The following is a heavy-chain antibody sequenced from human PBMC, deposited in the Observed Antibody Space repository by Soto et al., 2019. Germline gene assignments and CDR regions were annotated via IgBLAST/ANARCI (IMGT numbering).Heavy chain of an antibody. CDR1: GFTFSSYS. Sequence: PGGSLRLSCAASGFTFSSYSMNWVRQAPGKGLEWVSSISSSSSYIYYADSVKGRFTISRDNAKNSLYLQMNSLRAEDTAVYYCARDSRITMIVVVPDAFDIWGQGTMVTVSS. J-gene: IGHJ3*02. CDR3: ARDSRITMIVVVPDAFDI. V-gene: IGHV3-21*01. CDR2: ISSSSSYI. D-gene: IGHD3-22*01.